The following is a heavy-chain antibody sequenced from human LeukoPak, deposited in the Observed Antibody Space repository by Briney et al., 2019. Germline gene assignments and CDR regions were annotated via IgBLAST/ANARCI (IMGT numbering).Heavy chain of an antibody. J-gene: IGHJ4*02. CDR2: IKSKTDGGTT. Sequence: GGSLRLSCAASGFTFSNAWMSWVRQAPGKGLEWVGRIKSKTDGGTTDYAAPVKGRFTISRHNSKNTLYLQMNSLRAEDTAVYYCASRIAVAGTDFDYWGQGTLVTVSS. CDR3: ASRIAVAGTDFDY. CDR1: GFTFSNAW. V-gene: IGHV3-15*01. D-gene: IGHD6-19*01.